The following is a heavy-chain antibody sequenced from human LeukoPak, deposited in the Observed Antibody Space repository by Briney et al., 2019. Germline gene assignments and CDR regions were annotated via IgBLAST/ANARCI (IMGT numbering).Heavy chain of an antibody. CDR2: MKTDGTRI. CDR3: ARGADHGGSYYPD. J-gene: IGHJ4*02. CDR1: GFRFSNSW. D-gene: IGHD3-10*01. Sequence: GGSLRLSCAASGFRFSNSWMYWVRQGPGKGPVWVSRMKTDGTRIEYADSVKGRFTISRDNAKNTLFLQMSSLRVEDTAVYYCARGADHGGSYYPDWGQGTRSPSPQ. V-gene: IGHV3-74*01.